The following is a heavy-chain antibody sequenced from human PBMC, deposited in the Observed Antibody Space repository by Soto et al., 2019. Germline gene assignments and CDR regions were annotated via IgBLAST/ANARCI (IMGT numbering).Heavy chain of an antibody. CDR3: ARRIVDTETFDY. V-gene: IGHV4-59*08. CDR2: IYYSGST. J-gene: IGHJ4*02. D-gene: IGHD5-12*01. CDR1: GGSISSYY. Sequence: SETLSLTCTVSGGSISSYYWSWIRQPPGKGLEWIGYIYYSGSTNYNPSLKSRVTISVDTSKNQFSLTVTSVTAADTAVYYCARRIVDTETFDYWGQGTLVTVSS.